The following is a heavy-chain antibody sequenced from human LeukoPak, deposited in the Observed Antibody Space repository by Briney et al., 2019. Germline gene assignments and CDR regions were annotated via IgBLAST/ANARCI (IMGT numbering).Heavy chain of an antibody. Sequence: GGSLRLSCAASGFTFSSYAMSWVRQAPGKGLEWVSAISGSGGSTYYADSVKGRFTISRDNSKNTLYLQMNSLRAEDTAVYYCAKITSPVLRYFDRPWTDDDAFDIWGQGTMVTVSS. D-gene: IGHD3-9*01. CDR3: AKITSPVLRYFDRPWTDDDAFDI. V-gene: IGHV3-23*01. CDR1: GFTFSSYA. CDR2: ISGSGGST. J-gene: IGHJ3*02.